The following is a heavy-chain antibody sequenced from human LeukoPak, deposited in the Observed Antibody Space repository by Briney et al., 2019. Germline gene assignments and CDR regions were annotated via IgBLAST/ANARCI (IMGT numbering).Heavy chain of an antibody. J-gene: IGHJ4*02. CDR1: GFTFSSYS. V-gene: IGHV3-21*01. CDR3: VRAPKGWIVTAISFDY. D-gene: IGHD5-12*01. Sequence: GGSLRLSCAASGFTFSSYSMNWVRQAPGKGLVWVSSISSSSSDISYADSVKGRFTISRDNAKSSLLLQMNSLRAEDTAVYYCVRAPKGWIVTAISFDYWGQGTLVPVSS. CDR2: ISSSSSDI.